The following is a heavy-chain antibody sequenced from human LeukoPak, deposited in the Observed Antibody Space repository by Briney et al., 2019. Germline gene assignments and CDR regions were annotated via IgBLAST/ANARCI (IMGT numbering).Heavy chain of an antibody. Sequence: GGSLRLSCAASGFIFNNNFMSWVRQVPGKGLEWLANIKQDGSEKTYVDSVKGRFTIFRDNAKNLSYLQMNSLRAEDTAVYYCAREGFYYFDFWGQGALVTVAS. J-gene: IGHJ4*01. CDR2: IKQDGSEK. V-gene: IGHV3-7*01. CDR3: AREGFYYFDF. CDR1: GFIFNNNF.